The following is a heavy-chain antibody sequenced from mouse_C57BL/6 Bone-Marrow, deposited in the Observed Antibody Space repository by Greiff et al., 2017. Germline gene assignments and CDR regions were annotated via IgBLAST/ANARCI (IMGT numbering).Heavy chain of an antibody. J-gene: IGHJ2*01. CDR3: ARLRRGNFDY. CDR2: ISNLAYSI. V-gene: IGHV5-15*01. Sequence: EVKLVESGGGLVQPGGSLKLSCAASGFTFSDYGMAWVRQAPRKGPEWVAFISNLAYSIYYADTVTGRFTISRENAKNTLCLEMSSLRSEDTAMYYCARLRRGNFDYWVQGTTLTVSS. CDR1: GFTFSDYG.